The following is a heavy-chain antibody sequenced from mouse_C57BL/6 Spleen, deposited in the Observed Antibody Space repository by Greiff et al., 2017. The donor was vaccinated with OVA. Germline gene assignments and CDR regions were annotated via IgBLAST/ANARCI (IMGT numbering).Heavy chain of an antibody. Sequence: EVQLQESGGGLVKPGGSLKLSCAASGFTFSDYGMHWVRQAPEKGLEWVAYISSGSSTIYYADTVKGRFTISRDNAKNTLFLQMTSLRSEDTAMYYCARLGRAMDYWGQGTSVTVSS. V-gene: IGHV5-17*01. D-gene: IGHD4-1*01. CDR2: ISSGSSTI. CDR1: GFTFSDYG. CDR3: ARLGRAMDY. J-gene: IGHJ4*01.